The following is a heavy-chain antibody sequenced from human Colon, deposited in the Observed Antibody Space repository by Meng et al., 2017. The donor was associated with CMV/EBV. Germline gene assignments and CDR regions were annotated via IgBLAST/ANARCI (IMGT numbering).Heavy chain of an antibody. CDR2: INGVGDIT. V-gene: IGHV3-23*01. J-gene: IGHJ5*02. Sequence: GGSLRLSCAASGFTFNRNSMSWVRQAPGKGLEWVSGINGVGDITYYADSVKGRFTISRDNSKNTVYLQMNSLRAEDTAVYFCAKTIAPGTLARPFDPWGQGTLVTVSS. CDR3: AKTIAPGTLARPFDP. D-gene: IGHD6-6*01. CDR1: GFTFNRNS.